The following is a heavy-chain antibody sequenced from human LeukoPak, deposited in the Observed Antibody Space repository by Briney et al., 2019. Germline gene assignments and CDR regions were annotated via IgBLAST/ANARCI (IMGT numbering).Heavy chain of an antibody. Sequence: SQTLSLTCNVSGVSVSDGRYYWTWIRQHPGKGLEWIGYKYYSGSAKYNPSLKSRLTISIDTSKNQFSLQLSSVAAADTATYYCATPYCSSISCLDVFNMWGQGTRVTVSS. CDR1: GVSVSDGRYY. CDR2: KYYSGSA. V-gene: IGHV4-31*03. D-gene: IGHD2-2*01. J-gene: IGHJ3*02. CDR3: ATPYCSSISCLDVFNM.